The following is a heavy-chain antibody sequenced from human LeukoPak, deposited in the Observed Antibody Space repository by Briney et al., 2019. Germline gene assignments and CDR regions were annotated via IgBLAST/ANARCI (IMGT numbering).Heavy chain of an antibody. CDR3: APLPYGAGSFFDY. CDR1: GGSISSYY. CDR2: IYYSGST. V-gene: IGHV4-59*08. Sequence: SETLSPTCTVSGGSISSYYWSWIRQPPGKGLEWIGYIYYSGSTNYNPSLKSRVTISVDTSKNQFSLKLSSVTAADTAVYYCAPLPYGAGSFFDYGGKETLVTVSS. D-gene: IGHD3-10*01. J-gene: IGHJ4*02.